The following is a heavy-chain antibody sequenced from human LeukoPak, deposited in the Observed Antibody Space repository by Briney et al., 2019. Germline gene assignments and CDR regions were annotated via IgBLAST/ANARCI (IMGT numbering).Heavy chain of an antibody. V-gene: IGHV3-21*01. CDR3: AGYASSGRRGAFDI. CDR1: GFTFSSYS. J-gene: IGHJ3*02. CDR2: ITSSSNYI. Sequence: GGSLRLSCAASGFTFSSYSMNWVRQAPGKGLEWVSFITSSSNYIYYADSVKGRFTISRDNAKNSLYLQMNSLRAEDTAVYYCAGYASSGRRGAFDIWGQGTMVTVSS. D-gene: IGHD3-22*01.